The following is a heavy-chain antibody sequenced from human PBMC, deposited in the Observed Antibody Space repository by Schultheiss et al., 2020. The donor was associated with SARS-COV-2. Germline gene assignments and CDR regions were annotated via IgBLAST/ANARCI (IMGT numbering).Heavy chain of an antibody. V-gene: IGHV4-59*10. CDR1: GGSFSGYY. D-gene: IGHD3-10*01. Sequence: SETLSLTCAVYGGSFSGYYWSWIRQPPGKGLEWIGRIYTSGSTNYNPSLKSRVTMSVDTSKNQFSLKLSSVTAADTAVYYCARGGHYYGSGSYYNPYYYGMDVWGQGTTVTVSS. CDR3: ARGGHYYGSGSYYNPYYYGMDV. CDR2: IYTSGST. J-gene: IGHJ6*02.